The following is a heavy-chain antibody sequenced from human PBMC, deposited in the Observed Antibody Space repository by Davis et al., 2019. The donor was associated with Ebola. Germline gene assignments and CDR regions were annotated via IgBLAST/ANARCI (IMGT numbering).Heavy chain of an antibody. V-gene: IGHV1-2*02. CDR2: IHPTSGGT. D-gene: IGHD4-17*01. CDR1: GYTFTDNY. J-gene: IGHJ4*02. Sequence: ASVPVSCKASGYTFTDNYMHWVRQAPGHGLEWMGWIHPTSGGTKYAQKFQGRVTMTRDTSISTAYMELSSLRSDDTALYYCARGSPVTVTGFYYFEYWGQGTLVTVSS. CDR3: ARGSPVTVTGFYYFEY.